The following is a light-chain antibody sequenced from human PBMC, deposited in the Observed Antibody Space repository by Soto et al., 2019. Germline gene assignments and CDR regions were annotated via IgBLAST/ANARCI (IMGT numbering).Light chain of an antibody. Sequence: QSALTQPASVSGSPGQSITISCTGNSSDIGAYNFVSWYHQHPGKAPKLMLYDVTIRPSGVSNRFSGSKSGNTASLTISGLQAEDEADYYCSSWTTSTTMIFGGGTK. CDR3: SSWTTSTTMI. J-gene: IGLJ2*01. V-gene: IGLV2-14*03. CDR2: DVT. CDR1: SSDIGAYNF.